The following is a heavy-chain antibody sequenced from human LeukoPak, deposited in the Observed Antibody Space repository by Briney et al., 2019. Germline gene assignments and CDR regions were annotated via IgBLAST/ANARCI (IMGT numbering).Heavy chain of an antibody. D-gene: IGHD3-16*01. CDR2: IYLGDSDV. J-gene: IGHJ4*02. V-gene: IGHV5-51*01. Sequence: GEPLKISCQGPGNSFTSSWIAWVRQMPGKGLEWMGIIYLGDSDVRYSPSFRGQVTISADKSISSAYLQWSSLKDSDTAMYYCARHGGKYSHSIDSWGQGTLVTVSS. CDR3: ARHGGKYSHSIDS. CDR1: GNSFTSSW.